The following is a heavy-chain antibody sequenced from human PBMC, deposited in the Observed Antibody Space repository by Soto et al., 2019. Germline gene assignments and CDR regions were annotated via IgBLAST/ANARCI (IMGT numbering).Heavy chain of an antibody. CDR2: IIPISGTA. Sequence: QVQLVQSGAEVKKPGSSVKVSCKASGGTFSSYAISWVRQAPGQGLEWMGGIIPISGTANYAQKFQGRVTITADESTSTAYMELSSLRSEDTAVYYCARAAAHYYDSSGYSPALVTYWGQGTLVTVSS. D-gene: IGHD3-22*01. J-gene: IGHJ4*02. V-gene: IGHV1-69*01. CDR3: ARAAAHYYDSSGYSPALVTY. CDR1: GGTFSSYA.